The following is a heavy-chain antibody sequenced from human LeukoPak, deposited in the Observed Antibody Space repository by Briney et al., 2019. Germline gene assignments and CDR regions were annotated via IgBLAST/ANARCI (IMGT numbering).Heavy chain of an antibody. CDR1: GFDFSRNG. D-gene: IGHD3-22*01. J-gene: IGHJ4*02. CDR2: IRFDGTNT. V-gene: IGHV3-30*02. CDR3: ETDFDDVNSNYYYIPQY. Sequence: PGGSLRLSCTASGFDFSRNGMHWVRQAPGKGLEWVSFIRFDGTNTFYAASVRGRFTTSRDNSRNTVFLQLNSLATEDTAVCLCETDFDDVNSNYYYIPQYWGRGTLVTVSS.